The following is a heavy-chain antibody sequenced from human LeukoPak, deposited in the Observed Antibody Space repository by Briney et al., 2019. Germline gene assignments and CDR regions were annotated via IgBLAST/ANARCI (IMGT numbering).Heavy chain of an antibody. J-gene: IGHJ4*02. CDR1: GGSISSYY. Sequence: SETLSLTCTVSGGSISSYYWSWIRQPPGKGLEWIGYIYYSGSTNYNPSLKSRVTISVDTSKNQFSLKLSSVTAAATAVYYCARGQIAAAGTWGLRYWGQGTLVTVSS. CDR3: ARGQIAAAGTWGLRY. CDR2: IYYSGST. V-gene: IGHV4-59*01. D-gene: IGHD6-13*01.